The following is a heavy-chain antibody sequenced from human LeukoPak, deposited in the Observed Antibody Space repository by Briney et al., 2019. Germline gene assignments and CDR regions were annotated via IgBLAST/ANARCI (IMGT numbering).Heavy chain of an antibody. Sequence: GRSLRLSCAASGFTFSSYGMHWVRQAPGKGLEWVAVISYDGSNKYYADSVKGRFTISRDNSKNTLYLQMNSLRAEDTAVYYCAKTRDYGDYEGIDYWGQRTLVTVSS. CDR3: AKTRDYGDYEGIDY. CDR1: GFTFSSYG. CDR2: ISYDGSNK. D-gene: IGHD4-17*01. J-gene: IGHJ4*02. V-gene: IGHV3-30*18.